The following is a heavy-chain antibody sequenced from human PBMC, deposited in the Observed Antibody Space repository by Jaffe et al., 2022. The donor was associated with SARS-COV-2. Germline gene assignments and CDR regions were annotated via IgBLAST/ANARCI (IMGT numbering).Heavy chain of an antibody. J-gene: IGHJ4*02. CDR2: ILYRGST. D-gene: IGHD6-13*01. CDR3: ARDSSSWYSALDY. CDR1: GGSVSTGSYY. Sequence: QVRLQESGPGLVKPSETLSLTCTVFGGSVSTGSYYWSWIRQPPGKGLEWIGYILYRGSTNYNPALKSRVTISVDTSKNQFSLELSSVTAADTAVYYCARDSSSWYSALDYWGQGALVTVSS. V-gene: IGHV4-61*01.